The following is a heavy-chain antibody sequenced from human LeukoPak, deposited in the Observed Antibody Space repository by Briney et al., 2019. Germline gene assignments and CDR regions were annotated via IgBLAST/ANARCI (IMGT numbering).Heavy chain of an antibody. J-gene: IGHJ3*02. CDR2: IYYSGST. CDR3: ARDSPLPKRAFDI. Sequence: PSETLSLTCTVSGGSISSGGYYWSWIRQHPGKGLEWIGYIYYSGSTCYNPSLKSRVTISVDTSKNQFSLKLSSVTAADTAVYYCARDSPLPKRAFDIWGQGTMVTVSS. V-gene: IGHV4-31*03. CDR1: GGSISSGGYY.